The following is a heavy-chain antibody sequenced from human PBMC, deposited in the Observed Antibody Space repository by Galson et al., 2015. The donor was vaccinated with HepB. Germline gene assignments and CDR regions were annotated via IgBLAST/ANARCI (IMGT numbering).Heavy chain of an antibody. D-gene: IGHD2-2*01. V-gene: IGHV4-31*03. CDR2: IYYSGST. CDR3: ARGVVPAAMGPVNWFDP. J-gene: IGHJ5*02. Sequence: TLSLTCTVSGGSISSGGYYWSWIRQHPGKGLEWIGYIYYSGSTYYNPSLKSRVTISVDTSKNQFSLKLSSVTAADTAVYYCARGVVPAAMGPVNWFDPWGQGTLVTVS. CDR1: GGSISSGGYY.